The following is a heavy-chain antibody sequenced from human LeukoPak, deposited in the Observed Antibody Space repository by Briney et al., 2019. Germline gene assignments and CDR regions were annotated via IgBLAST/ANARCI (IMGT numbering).Heavy chain of an antibody. CDR1: GFTFSSYE. Sequence: GGSLRLSCEASGFTFSSYEMNWVRQAPGKGLEWVSYISSSGSTIYYADSVKGRFTISRDNSKNTLYLLMNSLRTEDTAVYYCARDPLYYGSGSFDYWGQGTLVTVSS. J-gene: IGHJ4*02. CDR2: ISSSGSTI. D-gene: IGHD3-10*01. V-gene: IGHV3-48*03. CDR3: ARDPLYYGSGSFDY.